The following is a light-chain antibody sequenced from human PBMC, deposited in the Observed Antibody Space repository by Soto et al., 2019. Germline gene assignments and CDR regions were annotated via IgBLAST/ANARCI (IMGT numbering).Light chain of an antibody. V-gene: IGLV2-14*01. J-gene: IGLJ2*01. Sequence: QSALTQPASVSGSAGRSITISCTGASSDVGAYTYVSWYQQHPGKAPKLMIFEVSDRPSGVSNRFSGSKSGNTASLTISGLQAEDEADYYCSSYTTSNTLVFGGGTKLTV. CDR1: SSDVGAYTY. CDR3: SSYTTSNTLV. CDR2: EVS.